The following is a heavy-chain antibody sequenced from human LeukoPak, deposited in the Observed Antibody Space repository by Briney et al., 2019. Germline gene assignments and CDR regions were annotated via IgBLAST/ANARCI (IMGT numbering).Heavy chain of an antibody. V-gene: IGHV3-23*01. D-gene: IGHD1-14*01. J-gene: IGHJ5*01. CDR2: ISGSGTST. CDR3: ANDLPGKVWFDS. Sequence: PGGSLRLSCAASGFSFSNYAMTWARQAPGKGLEWVSSISGSGTSTYYADSVKGRFTISRDNSKNTVYLQMNSLRVEDTAVYYCANDLPGKVWFDSWGQGTLVTVSS. CDR1: GFSFSNYA.